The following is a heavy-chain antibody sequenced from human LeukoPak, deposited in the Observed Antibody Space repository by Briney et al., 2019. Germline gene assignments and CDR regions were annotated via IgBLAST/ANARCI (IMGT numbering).Heavy chain of an antibody. J-gene: IGHJ4*02. D-gene: IGHD2-15*01. CDR3: AKGYCSGGSCYSGLFDY. CDR2: ISSSGGRT. V-gene: IGHV3-23*01. CDR1: AFIFSSYA. Sequence: PGGSLRLSCAASAFIFSSYAMSWVRQAPGKGLEWVSAISSSGGRTYYADSVKGRFTTSRDNSKNTLYLQMNSLRAEDTAVYYCAKGYCSGGSCYSGLFDYWGQGTLVTVSS.